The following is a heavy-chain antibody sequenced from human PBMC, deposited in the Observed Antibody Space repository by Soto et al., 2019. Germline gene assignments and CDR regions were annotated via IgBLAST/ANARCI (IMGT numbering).Heavy chain of an antibody. Sequence: HPGGSLRLSRAASGFTVSSNYMSWVRQAPGKGLEWVSVLYSGGSTYYADSGKRRFTISRDNSKNTLYLQMNSQRAEDTAVYYWARDGVAAAAYYGMDVWGQGTTVTVSS. CDR3: ARDGVAAAAYYGMDV. V-gene: IGHV3-53*01. CDR2: LYSGGST. D-gene: IGHD6-13*01. J-gene: IGHJ6*02. CDR1: GFTVSSNY.